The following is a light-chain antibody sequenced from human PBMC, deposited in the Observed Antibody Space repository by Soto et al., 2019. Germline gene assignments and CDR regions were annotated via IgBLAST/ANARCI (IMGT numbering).Light chain of an antibody. Sequence: EIVLPQSPGTLSLSPGERATLSCRASQSVSSSYLAWYQQKPGQAPRPLIYGASRRATGIPDRFSGSGARTDFTLTISRLEPEDFAVYYCQQYGRSPLTFGGGTKGEIK. J-gene: IGKJ4*01. CDR3: QQYGRSPLT. V-gene: IGKV3-20*01. CDR2: GAS. CDR1: QSVSSSY.